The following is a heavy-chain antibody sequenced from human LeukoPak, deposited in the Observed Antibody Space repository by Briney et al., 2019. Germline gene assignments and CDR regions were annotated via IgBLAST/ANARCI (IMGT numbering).Heavy chain of an antibody. Sequence: GASVKVSCKASGGTFSSYAISWVRQAPGQGLEWMGGIIPIFGTANYAQKFQGRVTITADKSTSTAYMELSSLRSEDTAVYYCARDMRLGRIVGATHFFDYWGQGTLVTVSS. CDR2: IIPIFGTA. J-gene: IGHJ4*02. D-gene: IGHD1-26*01. CDR3: ARDMRLGRIVGATHFFDY. V-gene: IGHV1-69*06. CDR1: GGTFSSYA.